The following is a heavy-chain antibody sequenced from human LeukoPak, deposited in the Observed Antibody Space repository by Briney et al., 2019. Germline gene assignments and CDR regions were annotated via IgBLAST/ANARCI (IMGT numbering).Heavy chain of an antibody. D-gene: IGHD1-1*01. J-gene: IGHJ6*03. V-gene: IGHV1-2*02. Sequence: GASVNVSCKASGYTFTGYYLHWLRQAPGHGLEWMGWINPNSGGPNYAQKFQGRITMTRDTSISKAYLELSRLKSDDHAQYYFWRDGNWKDPYYYYYMDIWGKGTTVTVSS. CDR1: GYTFTGYY. CDR3: WRDGNWKDPYYYYYMDI. CDR2: INPNSGGP.